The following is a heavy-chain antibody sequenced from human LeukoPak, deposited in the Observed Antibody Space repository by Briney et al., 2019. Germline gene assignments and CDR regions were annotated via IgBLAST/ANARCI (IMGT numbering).Heavy chain of an antibody. Sequence: GASVKVSCKASGGTFSNYAISWMRQAPGQGLEWMGGIIPVSGTANYAQKLQDRVTITADASTSTAYMELSSLRSEDTAVYYCATYCSSTSCYIWGYYFDYWGQGTLVTVSS. CDR3: ATYCSSTSCYIWGYYFDY. D-gene: IGHD2-2*01. J-gene: IGHJ4*02. V-gene: IGHV1-69*13. CDR1: GGTFSNYA. CDR2: IIPVSGTA.